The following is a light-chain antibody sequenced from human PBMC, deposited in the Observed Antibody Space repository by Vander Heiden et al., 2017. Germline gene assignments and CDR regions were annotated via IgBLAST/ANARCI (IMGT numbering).Light chain of an antibody. J-gene: IGKJ3*01. CDR1: QGISNY. CDR3: QQRSNWPPT. V-gene: IGKV3-11*01. CDR2: EAS. Sequence: EIVLTQSPATLSLSPGERATLSCRASQGISNYLVWYQQKSGQPPRLLMFEASNRATGIPSRFSGSGSGTDFTLTISSLEPEDFAVYYCQQRSNWPPTFGPGTKVDIK.